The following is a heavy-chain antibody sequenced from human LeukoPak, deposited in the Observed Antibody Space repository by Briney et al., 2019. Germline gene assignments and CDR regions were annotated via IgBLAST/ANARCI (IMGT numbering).Heavy chain of an antibody. CDR1: GFTFSSYA. CDR2: ISYDGSNK. J-gene: IGHJ3*02. CDR3: AGSVMITFGGVIVVDAFDI. Sequence: GGSLRLSCATSGFTFSSYAMHWVRHAPGKGLEWVAVISYDGSNKYYADSVKGRFTISRDNSKNTLYLQMNSLRAEDTAVYYCAGSVMITFGGVIVVDAFDIWGQGTMVTVSS. D-gene: IGHD3-16*02. V-gene: IGHV3-30*04.